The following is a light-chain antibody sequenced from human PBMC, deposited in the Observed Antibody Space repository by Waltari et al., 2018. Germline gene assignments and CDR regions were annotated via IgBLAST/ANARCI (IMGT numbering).Light chain of an antibody. CDR2: GAS. J-gene: IGKJ1*01. CDR3: QQYGSSPTWT. CDR1: QRVSSTY. Sequence: EIVLTQSPDTLSLSPGERATLSCRAIQRVSSTYLTWYQQKPGQATKLLIFGASSRATGTPDRFSGRGSGTDFTLTISRLEPEDFAVYYCQQYGSSPTWTFGQGTKVEIK. V-gene: IGKV3-20*01.